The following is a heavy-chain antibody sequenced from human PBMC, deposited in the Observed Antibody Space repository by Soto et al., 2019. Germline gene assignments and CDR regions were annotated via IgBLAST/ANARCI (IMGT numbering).Heavy chain of an antibody. J-gene: IGHJ5*02. CDR1: GYTFTSYG. Sequence: QVPLVQSGAEVKKPGASVKVSCKASGYTFTSYGISWVRQAPGQGLEWMGWISAYNGNTNYAQKLQGRVTMTTDTSTSTAYMELRSLRSDDTAVYYCARAYCSGGSCYFPYNWFDPWGQGTLVTVSS. V-gene: IGHV1-18*01. D-gene: IGHD2-15*01. CDR3: ARAYCSGGSCYFPYNWFDP. CDR2: ISAYNGNT.